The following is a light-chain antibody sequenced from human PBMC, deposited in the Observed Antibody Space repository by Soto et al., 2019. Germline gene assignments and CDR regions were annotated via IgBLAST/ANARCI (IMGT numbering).Light chain of an antibody. CDR3: QQYNDNWT. CDR2: KAS. V-gene: IGKV1-5*03. Sequence: DIQMTQSPSTLSDSVLDRVTITCRASQSVSRWLAWYQQKPGKAPKLLIYKASTLESGVPSRFSGSGSGTEFTLAISSLQPDDSATYYCQQYNDNWTFGQGTKVDIK. CDR1: QSVSRW. J-gene: IGKJ1*01.